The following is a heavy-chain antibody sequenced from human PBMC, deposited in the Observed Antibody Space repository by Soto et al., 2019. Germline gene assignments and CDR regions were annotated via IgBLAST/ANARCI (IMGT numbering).Heavy chain of an antibody. V-gene: IGHV3-23*01. CDR1: GLTLGSRA. J-gene: IGHJ4*02. D-gene: IGHD3-10*01. CDR2: ITDNGGDA. CDR3: ARGSSESYPGSRTFDF. Sequence: GGSLRLSCVASGLTLGSRAMSWVRQAPGEGLQWVATITDNGGDAKYADSVRGRFVISRDNSKKTLYLQMTSLTAEDSAMYFCARGSSESYPGSRTFDFWCRGPLVTVSS.